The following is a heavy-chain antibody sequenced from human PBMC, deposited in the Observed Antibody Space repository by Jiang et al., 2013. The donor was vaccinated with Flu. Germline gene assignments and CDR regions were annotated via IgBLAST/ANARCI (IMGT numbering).Heavy chain of an antibody. Sequence: NHSGSTNYNPSLKSRVTISVDTSKNQFSLKLSSVTAADTAVYYCARQELRLGELSLKPALSWSGMDVWGQGTTVTVSS. CDR3: ARQELRLGELSLKPALSWSGMDV. CDR2: NHSGST. J-gene: IGHJ6*02. D-gene: IGHD3-16*02. V-gene: IGHV4-34*01.